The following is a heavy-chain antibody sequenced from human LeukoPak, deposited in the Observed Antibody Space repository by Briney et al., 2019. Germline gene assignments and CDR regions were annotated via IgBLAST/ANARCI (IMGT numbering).Heavy chain of an antibody. CDR2: VYYSGST. J-gene: IGHJ4*02. CDR1: GASISIYY. D-gene: IGHD1-26*01. CDR3: AKGGSYYDGDY. V-gene: IGHV4-59*03. Sequence: PSETLSLTCTVSGASISIYYWTWIRQVPGKGLEWIGDVYYSGSTRYNPSLMGRATISIDTSKNTFSLKVTSMTAADTAVYFCAKGGSYYDGDYLGQGTLVTVSS.